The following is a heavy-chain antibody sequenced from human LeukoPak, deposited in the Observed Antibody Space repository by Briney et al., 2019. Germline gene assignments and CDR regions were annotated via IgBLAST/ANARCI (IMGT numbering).Heavy chain of an antibody. CDR1: GFTFTNYA. D-gene: IGHD3-9*01. J-gene: IGHJ4*02. CDR3: AKTYYDILADLDF. Sequence: GGSLRLSCVASGFTFTNYAMSWVRQAPGKGLEWVSGINGSGGDTDYADSVKGRYAISRDNSENTVYLHMNSLRADDTAVYYCAKTYYDILADLDFWGQGTLVTVSS. V-gene: IGHV3-23*01. CDR2: INGSGGDT.